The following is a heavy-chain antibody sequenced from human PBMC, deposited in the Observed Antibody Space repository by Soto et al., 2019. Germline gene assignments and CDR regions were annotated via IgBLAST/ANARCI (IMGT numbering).Heavy chain of an antibody. J-gene: IGHJ4*02. CDR1: GFTFSSYS. D-gene: IGHD3-3*01. CDR2: ISSSSSTI. V-gene: IGHV3-48*04. Sequence: GGSLRLSCAASGFTFSSYSMNWVRQAPGKGLEWVSYISSSSSTIYYADSVKGRFTISRDNAKNSLYLQMNSLRAEDTAVYYCASVKDYDFWSGYYYFDYWGQGTLVTVSS. CDR3: ASVKDYDFWSGYYYFDY.